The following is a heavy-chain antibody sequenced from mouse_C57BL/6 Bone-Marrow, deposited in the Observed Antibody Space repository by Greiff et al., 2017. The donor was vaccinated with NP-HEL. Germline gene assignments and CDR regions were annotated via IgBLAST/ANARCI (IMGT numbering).Heavy chain of an antibody. CDR3: ARGLRRGYFDY. D-gene: IGHD2-4*01. Sequence: VQLQQPGAELVKPGASVKLSCKASGYTFTSYWMQLVKQRPGQGLEWIGEIDPSDSYTNYNQKFKGKATLTVDTSSSTAYMQLSSLTSEDSAVYYCARGLRRGYFDYWGQGTTLTVSS. V-gene: IGHV1-50*01. J-gene: IGHJ2*01. CDR1: GYTFTSYW. CDR2: IDPSDSYT.